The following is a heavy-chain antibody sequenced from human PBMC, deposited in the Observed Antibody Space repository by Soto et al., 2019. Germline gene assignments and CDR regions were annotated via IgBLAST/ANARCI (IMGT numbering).Heavy chain of an antibody. CDR2: ISSDGNDK. D-gene: IGHD6-6*01. CDR3: ANGSMSAYQFLDH. Sequence: QVQLVESGGGVVQPGRSLRLSCAASGFTFSNYGMHWVRQAPGKGLEWVTTISSDGNDKYYADSVKGRFTISRDNSKNPLDLQMNGLRAEDTAVYYCANGSMSAYQFLDHGGQGTLVTVSS. V-gene: IGHV3-30*18. CDR1: GFTFSNYG. J-gene: IGHJ4*02.